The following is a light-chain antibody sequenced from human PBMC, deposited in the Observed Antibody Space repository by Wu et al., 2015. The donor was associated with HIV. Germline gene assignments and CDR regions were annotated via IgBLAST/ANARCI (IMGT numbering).Light chain of an antibody. CDR1: QNINNW. J-gene: IGKJ4*01. V-gene: IGKV1-5*03. CDR3: QQYLGYST. Sequence: DIQMTQSPSTLSASVGDRVTITCRASQNINNWLAWYQHRPGKAPKLLISKASTLESGIPSRFRGSGSGTQFTLTINGLQPDDFATYYCQQYLGYSTFGGGTQGGDQT. CDR2: KAS.